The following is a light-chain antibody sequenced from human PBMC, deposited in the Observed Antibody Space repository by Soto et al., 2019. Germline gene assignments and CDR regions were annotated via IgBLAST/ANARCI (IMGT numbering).Light chain of an antibody. V-gene: IGKV3D-20*02. CDR2: GAS. J-gene: IGKJ1*01. CDR3: HQRSNWPWT. Sequence: EIVLTQSPGTLSLSPGERATLSCRASQSVRSNFLAWYQQKPGQAPRLLIYGASNRATGIPDRFSGSGSGTDFTLIINRLEPEDVAIYYCHQRSNWPWTFGQGTKVDIK. CDR1: QSVRSNF.